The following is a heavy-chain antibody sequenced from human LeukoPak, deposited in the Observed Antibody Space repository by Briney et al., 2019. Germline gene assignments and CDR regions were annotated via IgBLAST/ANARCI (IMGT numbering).Heavy chain of an antibody. CDR3: ARVNMITFGGVIVPYGYYFGY. CDR2: IYYSGST. J-gene: IGHJ4*02. CDR1: GGSISSSSYY. Sequence: SETLSLTCTVSGGSISSSSYYWGWIRQPPGKGLEWIGSIYYSGSTYYNPSLKSRVTISVDTSKNQFSLKLSSVTAADTAVYYCARVNMITFGGVIVPYGYYFGYWGQGTLVTVSS. V-gene: IGHV4-39*07. D-gene: IGHD3-16*02.